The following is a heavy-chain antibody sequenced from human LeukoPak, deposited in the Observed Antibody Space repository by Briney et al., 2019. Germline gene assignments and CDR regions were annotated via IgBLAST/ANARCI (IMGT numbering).Heavy chain of an antibody. V-gene: IGHV4-59*01. J-gene: IGHJ6*02. CDR1: GGSISSYY. D-gene: IGHD3-10*01. Sequence: SETLSLTCTVSGGSISSYYWSCIRQPPGKGLEWIGYIYYSGSTNYNPSLKSRVTISVDTSKNQFSLKLSSVTAADTAVYYCARGARITMVRGVNYGMDVWGQGTTVTVSS. CDR3: ARGARITMVRGVNYGMDV. CDR2: IYYSGST.